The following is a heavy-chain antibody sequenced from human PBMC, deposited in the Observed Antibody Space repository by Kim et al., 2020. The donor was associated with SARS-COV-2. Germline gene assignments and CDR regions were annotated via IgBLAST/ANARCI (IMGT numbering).Heavy chain of an antibody. CDR1: GFTFSSYA. CDR3: ARAGVPAATYWFDP. CDR2: ILCDSRGK. Sequence: GGSLRLSCAASGFTFSSYAMIWVRQAPGKGLEWVAVILCDSRGKYYVDSVKGRFTISRDNSKNTLYLQMNSLRAEDTAVYYCARAGVPAATYWFDPWGQGTLGTVSS. D-gene: IGHD2-2*01. V-gene: IGHV3-30*04. J-gene: IGHJ5*02.